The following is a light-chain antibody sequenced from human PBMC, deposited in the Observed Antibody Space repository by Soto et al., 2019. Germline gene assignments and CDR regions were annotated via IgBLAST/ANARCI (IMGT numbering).Light chain of an antibody. CDR3: QQYGSSALT. V-gene: IGKV3-20*01. Sequence: EIGLRQSPGTLSLSPGERATLSCRASQSVSSIYLAWYQQKPGQAPRLLIYGASSRPTRIPDRFSGSGSGTDFTLTISRLEPEDFSLYYCQQYGSSALTFGGGTKVEIK. J-gene: IGKJ4*01. CDR2: GAS. CDR1: QSVSSIY.